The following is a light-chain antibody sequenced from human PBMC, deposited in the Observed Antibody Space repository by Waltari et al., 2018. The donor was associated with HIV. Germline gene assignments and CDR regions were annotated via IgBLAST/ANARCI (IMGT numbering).Light chain of an antibody. J-gene: IGKJ2*01. V-gene: IGKV1-9*01. CDR2: SAS. CDR1: QAITSY. CDR3: QQLHTCPFT. Sequence: IQFKQSQSLLAASVGDKVTITCRASQAITSYLAWYQQKLGKAPKLLIYSASTLEKGGPSRFSCGGSETEFSLTISSLQPEDSATYSCQQLHTCPFTFGQGTKLEIK.